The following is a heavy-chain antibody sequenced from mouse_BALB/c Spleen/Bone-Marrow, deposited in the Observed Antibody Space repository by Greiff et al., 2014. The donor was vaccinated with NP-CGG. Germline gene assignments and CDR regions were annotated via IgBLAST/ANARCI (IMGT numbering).Heavy chain of an antibody. CDR2: IFPGTGTT. D-gene: IGHD1-1*01. J-gene: IGHJ1*01. Sequence: VKLMESGAELVKPGASVKLSCKTSGYTFTSYWIQWVKQRPGQGLGWIGEIFPGTGTTYYNEKSKGKATLTIDTSSSTAYMQLSSLTSEDSAVYFCAREGSRLRGYFDVWGAGTTVTVSS. V-gene: IGHV1S132*01. CDR3: AREGSRLRGYFDV. CDR1: GYTFTSYW.